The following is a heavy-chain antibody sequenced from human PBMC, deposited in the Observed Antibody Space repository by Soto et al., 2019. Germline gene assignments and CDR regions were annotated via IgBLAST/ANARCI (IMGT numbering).Heavy chain of an antibody. CDR3: ARGPSPRYSSSWYGFDP. Sequence: QVQLQQWGAGLLKPSETLSLTCAVYGGSFSGYYWSWIRQPPGTGLEWIGAINHSGSTNYNPSLKSRLTISVDTSKTQFSLKLSSVTAADTAVYYCARGPSPRYSSSWYGFDPRGQGTLVTVSS. J-gene: IGHJ5*02. CDR1: GGSFSGYY. CDR2: INHSGST. V-gene: IGHV4-34*01. D-gene: IGHD6-13*01.